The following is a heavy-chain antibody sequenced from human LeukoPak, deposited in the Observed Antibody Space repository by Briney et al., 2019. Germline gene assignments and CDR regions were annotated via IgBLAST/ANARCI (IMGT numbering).Heavy chain of an antibody. J-gene: IGHJ4*02. D-gene: IGHD1-26*01. CDR3: ARRGDRGVGARGDYFVY. V-gene: IGHV3-64*02. Sequence: WGSLRLTCAASGFTFSSYAMHWVCQAPGKGLEYVSAISSNGGSTYYADSVKGRFTISRDNSKNTLYLQMGSLRAEDMAVYYCARRGDRGVGARGDYFVYWGQGTLVTVSS. CDR1: GFTFSSYA. CDR2: ISSNGGST.